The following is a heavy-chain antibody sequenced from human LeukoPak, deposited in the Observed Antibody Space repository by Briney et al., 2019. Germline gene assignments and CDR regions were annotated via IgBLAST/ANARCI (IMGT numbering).Heavy chain of an antibody. CDR2: ISSSGAT. CDR3: ARDRSLVQGPFDY. CDR1: GDSIRSDIYY. Sequence: PSENLSLTCTVSGDSIRSDIYYWAWIRQPPGKGLEWIGGISSSGATHYHPSMKSRVTMSIDTSKMQFSLNLRSVTVADTAIYFCARDRSLVQGPFDYWGQGTLVAVSS. J-gene: IGHJ4*02. V-gene: IGHV4-39*07. D-gene: IGHD3-16*01.